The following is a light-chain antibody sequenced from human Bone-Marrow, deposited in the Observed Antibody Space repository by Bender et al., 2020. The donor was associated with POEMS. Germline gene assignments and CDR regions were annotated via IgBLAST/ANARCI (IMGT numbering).Light chain of an antibody. V-gene: IGLV1-44*01. J-gene: IGLJ3*02. CDR3: AAWDDSLNGRV. CDR2: SND. Sequence: QSVLTQPPSASGTPGQRVTISCSGGSSNIGSNTVNWYQQLPGTAPKLLIYSNDQRPSGVPDRFSGSKSGTSASLAISWLQAEDEADYYCAAWDDSLNGRVFGGGTKLTVL. CDR1: SSNIGSNT.